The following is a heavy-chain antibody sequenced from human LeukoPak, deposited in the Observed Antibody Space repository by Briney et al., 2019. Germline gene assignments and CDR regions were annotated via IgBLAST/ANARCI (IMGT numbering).Heavy chain of an antibody. Sequence: SETLSLTCSVSGASLSRTRYYWGWIRQPPGKGLEWIGSIYQRGYTYYNPSLSSPVTISVHPSNNQFSLKLSSLTAAHTAVYYRAKHYMGSYYNRGIVSWGQR. V-gene: IGHV4-39*01. CDR1: GASLSRTRYY. J-gene: IGHJ4*02. D-gene: IGHD3-10*01. CDR2: IYQRGYT. CDR3: AKHYMGSYYNRGIVS.